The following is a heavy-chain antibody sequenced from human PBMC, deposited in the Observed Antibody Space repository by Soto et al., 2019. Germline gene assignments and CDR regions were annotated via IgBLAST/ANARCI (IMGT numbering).Heavy chain of an antibody. J-gene: IGHJ3*02. V-gene: IGHV1-58*01. Sequence: VASVKVSCKASGFTFTSSAVQWVRQSGGQRLEWIGWIVVGSGNTNYAQKFQERVTITRDMSTSTAYMELSSLRSEDTAVYYCAKFSAARPVDAFDIWGQGTMVTVSS. D-gene: IGHD6-6*01. CDR2: IVVGSGNT. CDR1: GFTFTSSA. CDR3: AKFSAARPVDAFDI.